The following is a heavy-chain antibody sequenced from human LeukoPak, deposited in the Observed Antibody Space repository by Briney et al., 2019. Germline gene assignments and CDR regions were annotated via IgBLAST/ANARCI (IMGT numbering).Heavy chain of an antibody. V-gene: IGHV3-30*03. CDR1: GFTFSSYS. Sequence: GGSLRLSCAASGFTFSSYSMNWVRQAPGKGLEWVAVISYDGSNKYYADSVKGRFTISRDNSKNTLYLQMNSLRAEDTAVYYCARGDSSSWYEVYGMDVWGQGTTVTVSS. CDR2: ISYDGSNK. D-gene: IGHD6-13*01. CDR3: ARGDSSSWYEVYGMDV. J-gene: IGHJ6*02.